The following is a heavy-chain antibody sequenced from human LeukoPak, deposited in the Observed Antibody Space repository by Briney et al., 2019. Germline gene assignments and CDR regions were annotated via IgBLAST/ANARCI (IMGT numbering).Heavy chain of an antibody. D-gene: IGHD2-15*01. V-gene: IGHV4-34*01. CDR2: INHSGST. J-gene: IGHJ4*02. CDR1: GGCFSGYY. CDR3: ASRVAATPLSV. Sequence: SETLSLTCAVYGGCFSGYYWSWIRQPPGKGLEWIGEINHSGSTNYNPSLKSRVTISVDTSKNQFSLKLSSVTAADTAVYYCASRVAATPLSVWGQGTLVTVSS.